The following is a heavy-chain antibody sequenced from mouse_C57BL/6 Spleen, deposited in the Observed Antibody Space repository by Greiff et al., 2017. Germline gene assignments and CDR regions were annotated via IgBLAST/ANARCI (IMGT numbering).Heavy chain of an antibody. CDR1: GFTFSSYG. V-gene: IGHV5-6*01. Sequence: EVKLMESGGDLVKPGGSLKLSCAASGFTFSSYGMSWVRQTPDQRLEWVATISSGGSYTYYPDSVKGRFTISRDNAKNTLYLQMSSLKSEDTAMYYCASTTVVAPYYFDYWGQGTTLTVSS. CDR3: ASTTVVAPYYFDY. J-gene: IGHJ2*01. D-gene: IGHD1-1*01. CDR2: ISSGGSYT.